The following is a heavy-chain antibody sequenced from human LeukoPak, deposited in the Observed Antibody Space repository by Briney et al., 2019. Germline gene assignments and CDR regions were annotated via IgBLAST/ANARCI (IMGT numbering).Heavy chain of an antibody. V-gene: IGHV1-2*02. CDR2: INPNSGGT. CDR3: ARDLGAADPNY. J-gene: IGHJ4*02. CDR1: GYTFTGYY. Sequence: EASVRVSCKASGYTFTGYYMHWVRQAPGQGLEWMGWINPNSGGTNYAQKFQGRVTMTRDTSISTAYMELSRLRSDDTAVYYCARDLGAADPNYWGQGTLVTVSS. D-gene: IGHD3-16*01.